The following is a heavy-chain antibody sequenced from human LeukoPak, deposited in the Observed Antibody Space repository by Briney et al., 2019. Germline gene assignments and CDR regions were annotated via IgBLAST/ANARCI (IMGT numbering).Heavy chain of an antibody. Sequence: QPGRSLRLSCAASGFTFSGYGMHWVRQAPGKGLEWVAIIWYDGSNKYYADSVKGRFTISRDNSNNTLYLQMNSLRVEDTAVYYCAKDKMYTSTSHHYYAMDVWGQGTTVTVSS. J-gene: IGHJ6*02. CDR2: IWYDGSNK. D-gene: IGHD5-24*01. CDR1: GFTFSGYG. V-gene: IGHV3-30*18. CDR3: AKDKMYTSTSHHYYAMDV.